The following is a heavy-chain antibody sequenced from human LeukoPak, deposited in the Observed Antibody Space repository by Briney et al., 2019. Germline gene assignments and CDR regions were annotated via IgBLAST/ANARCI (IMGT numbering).Heavy chain of an antibody. J-gene: IGHJ4*02. CDR3: ARAGSWSSRPYFDY. D-gene: IGHD1-26*01. Sequence: GGSLRLSCAASGFSFSSYVMSWVRQAPGKGLEWVSAVSGSGGSTYSADSVKGRFTISRDNSKNMVCLQTSSLRAEDTAVYYCARAGSWSSRPYFDYWGQGILVSVSS. V-gene: IGHV3-23*01. CDR1: GFSFSSYV. CDR2: VSGSGGST.